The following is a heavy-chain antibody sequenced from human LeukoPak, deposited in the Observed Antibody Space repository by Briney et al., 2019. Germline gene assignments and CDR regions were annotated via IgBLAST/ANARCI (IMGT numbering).Heavy chain of an antibody. J-gene: IGHJ6*01. CDR2: VSGSGGGT. CDR3: ARTIAQYSNSWLYFYYGLDV. V-gene: IGHV3-23*01. Sequence: GGSLRLSCAASGFTFSTSAMTWVRQAPGKGLEWVSTVSGSGGGTYYADSVKGRFTISRDNSQNTLYLQMSSLRPEDTAIYYCARTIAQYSNSWLYFYYGLDVWGRGTTVTVSS. CDR1: GFTFSTSA. D-gene: IGHD6-13*01.